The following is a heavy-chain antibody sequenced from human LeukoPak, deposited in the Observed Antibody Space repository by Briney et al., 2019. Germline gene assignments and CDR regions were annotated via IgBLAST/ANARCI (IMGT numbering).Heavy chain of an antibody. CDR1: DYSISSGYY. CDR3: ARHDHDSGSLYYTY. J-gene: IGHJ4*02. Sequence: PSETLSLTCAVSDYSISSGYYWGWIRQPPGKGLEWIGSIYHSGNTYYNPSLKSRVTISVDTSKNQFSLKLSSVTAADTAVYYCARHDHDSGSLYYTYWGQGTLVTVSS. CDR2: IYHSGNT. V-gene: IGHV4-38-2*01. D-gene: IGHD3-10*01.